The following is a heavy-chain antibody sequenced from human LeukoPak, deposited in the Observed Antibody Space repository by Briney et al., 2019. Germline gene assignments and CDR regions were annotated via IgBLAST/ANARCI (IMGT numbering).Heavy chain of an antibody. D-gene: IGHD3-10*01. CDR1: GGSFSGYY. CDR3: ARHLKYYYDSGSYSYYYYYYMDV. CDR2: INHSGST. V-gene: IGHV4-34*01. Sequence: SETLSLTCAVYGGSFSGYYWSWIRQPPGKGLEWIGEINHSGSTNYNPSLTSRVTISVDTSKNQFSLKLSSVTAADTAVYYCARHLKYYYDSGSYSYYYYYYMDVWGKGTTVTISS. J-gene: IGHJ6*03.